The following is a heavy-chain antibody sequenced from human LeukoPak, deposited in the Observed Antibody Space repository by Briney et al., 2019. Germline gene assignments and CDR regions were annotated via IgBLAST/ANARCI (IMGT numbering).Heavy chain of an antibody. Sequence: GGSLRLSCAASGFTFSNYSMNWVRQAPGKGLEWVSYISSNSRTIYYGDSVKGRFTISRDNARNSLYLQMNSLRAEDTAVYYCARDRSIAARRDWYFDLWGRGTLVTVSS. J-gene: IGHJ2*01. V-gene: IGHV3-48*01. CDR3: ARDRSIAARRDWYFDL. CDR1: GFTFSNYS. D-gene: IGHD6-6*01. CDR2: ISSNSRTI.